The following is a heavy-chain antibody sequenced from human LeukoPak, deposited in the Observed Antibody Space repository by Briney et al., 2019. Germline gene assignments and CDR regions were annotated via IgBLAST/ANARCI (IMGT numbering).Heavy chain of an antibody. CDR2: INWNGDIT. D-gene: IGHD1-26*01. J-gene: IGHJ4*02. CDR1: GFTFDDYG. CDR3: ARRRDSGSLQHFDY. V-gene: IGHV3-20*04. Sequence: PGGSLRLSCAASGFTFDDYGINWVRQGPGKGLEWVSGINWNGDITNYADSVKGRFTISRDNAKNSLYLQMNSLRAEDTAVYYCARRRDSGSLQHFDYWGQGTLVTVSS.